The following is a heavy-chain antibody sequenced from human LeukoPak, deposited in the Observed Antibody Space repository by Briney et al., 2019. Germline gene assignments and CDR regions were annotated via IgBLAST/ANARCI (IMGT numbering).Heavy chain of an antibody. CDR1: GFTFSNYG. CDR3: AKDGNVLRYFDWFTCGPFDY. J-gene: IGHJ4*02. D-gene: IGHD3-9*01. Sequence: GGSLRLSCAASGFTFSNYGMHWVRQAPGKGLEWMAFIWYDGGNKNYADSVKGRFTISRDNSKNTLYLQMNSLRAEDTAVYYCAKDGNVLRYFDWFTCGPFDYWGQGTLVTVSS. V-gene: IGHV3-30*02. CDR2: IWYDGGNK.